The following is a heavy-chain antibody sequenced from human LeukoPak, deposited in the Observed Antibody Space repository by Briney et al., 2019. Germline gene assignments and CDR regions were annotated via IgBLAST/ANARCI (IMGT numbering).Heavy chain of an antibody. CDR2: ISYDGSNK. CDR1: GFTFSSYA. CDR3: ARDGVMITFGGVIVS. V-gene: IGHV3-30-3*01. D-gene: IGHD3-16*02. J-gene: IGHJ5*02. Sequence: GGSLRLSCAASGFTFSSYAMHWVRQAPGKGLEWVAVISYDGSNKYYADSVKGRFTISRDNSKNTLYLQMNSLRAEDTAVYYCARDGVMITFGGVIVSWGQGTLVTVSS.